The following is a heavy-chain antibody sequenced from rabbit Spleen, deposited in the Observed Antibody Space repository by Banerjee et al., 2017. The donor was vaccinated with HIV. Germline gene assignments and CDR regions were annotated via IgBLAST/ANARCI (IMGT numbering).Heavy chain of an antibody. V-gene: IGHV1S45*01. CDR2: INIATGKS. J-gene: IGHJ4*01. CDR3: ARDLVAVIGWNFNL. Sequence: EQLEEPGGGLVKPEGSLTLTCKASGVSLNDKDVMCWVRQAPGKGLEWIACINIATGKSVYASWAKGRFTMSRTSSTTVTLQMTSLTAADTATYFCARDLVAVIGWNFNLWGPGTLVTVS. D-gene: IGHD1-1*01. CDR1: GVSLNDKDV.